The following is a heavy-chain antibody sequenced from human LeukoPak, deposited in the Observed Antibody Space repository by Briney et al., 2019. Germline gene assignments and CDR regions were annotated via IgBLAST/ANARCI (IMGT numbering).Heavy chain of an antibody. J-gene: IGHJ4*02. Sequence: GGSLRLSCAASGFTFSSYAMSWVRQAPGKGLEWVSAISGSGGSTYYADPVKGRFTISRDNSKNTLYLQMNSLRAEDTAVYYCAKDGAAAGTPTFDYWGQGTLVTVSS. CDR1: GFTFSSYA. CDR3: AKDGAAAGTPTFDY. D-gene: IGHD6-13*01. CDR2: ISGSGGST. V-gene: IGHV3-23*01.